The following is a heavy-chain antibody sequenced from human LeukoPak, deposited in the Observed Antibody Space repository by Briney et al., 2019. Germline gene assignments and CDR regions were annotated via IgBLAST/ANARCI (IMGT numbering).Heavy chain of an antibody. D-gene: IGHD2-2*01. CDR1: GGSFSGYY. CDR2: INHSGST. Sequence: SETLSLTCAVSGGSFSGYYWSWIRQPPGKGLEWIGEINHSGSTNYNPSLKSRVTISVDTSKSQFSLKLSSVTAADTAVYYCARASWHYIDYWGQGTLVTVSS. V-gene: IGHV4-34*01. CDR3: ARASWHYIDY. J-gene: IGHJ4*02.